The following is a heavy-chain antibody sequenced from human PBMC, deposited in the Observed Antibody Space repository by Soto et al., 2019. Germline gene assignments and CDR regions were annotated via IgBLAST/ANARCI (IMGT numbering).Heavy chain of an antibody. V-gene: IGHV3-74*01. Sequence: EVQLVESGGGLVQPGGSLRLSCAASGFIFSSYWMHWVRQAPGKGLVWVSRLHSDGSTTSYADSVKGRFTISRDNAKNTLYLQMNSLRAEDTAVYYCANGGWGYCSSTSCPQGFDYWGQGTLVTVSS. CDR1: GFIFSSYW. CDR3: ANGGWGYCSSTSCPQGFDY. D-gene: IGHD2-2*01. J-gene: IGHJ4*02. CDR2: LHSDGSTT.